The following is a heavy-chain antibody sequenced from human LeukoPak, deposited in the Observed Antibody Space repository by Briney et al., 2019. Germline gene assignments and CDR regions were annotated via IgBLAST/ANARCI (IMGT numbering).Heavy chain of an antibody. J-gene: IGHJ3*02. CDR2: ISGSGGST. D-gene: IGHD6-19*01. V-gene: IGHV3-23*01. CDR3: AKHSSGWYPDAFDI. Sequence: PGGSLRLSCAASGFTPSSYAMSWVRQAPGEGLEWVSAISGSGGSTYYADSVKGRSTNSRDNSKNTLYLQMNSLRAEDTAVYYCAKHSSGWYPDAFDIWGQGTMVTVSS. CDR1: GFTPSSYA.